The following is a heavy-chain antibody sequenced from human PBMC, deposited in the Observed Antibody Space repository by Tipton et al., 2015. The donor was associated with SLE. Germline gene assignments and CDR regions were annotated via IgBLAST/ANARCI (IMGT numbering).Heavy chain of an antibody. V-gene: IGHV4-59*12. Sequence: TLSLTCTVSGASISSYYWSWIRQPPGKGLEWIGYIYYSGSTIHNPSLKGRVTMSVDTSKNQFSLKLSSVTAADTAVYYCAREPRSGYHDYWGQGTLVIVSS. D-gene: IGHD3-3*01. CDR2: IYYSGST. CDR1: GASISSYY. CDR3: AREPRSGYHDY. J-gene: IGHJ4*02.